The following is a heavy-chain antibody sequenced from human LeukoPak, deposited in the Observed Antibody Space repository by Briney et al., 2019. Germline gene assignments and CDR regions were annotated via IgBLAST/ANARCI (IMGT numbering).Heavy chain of an antibody. CDR2: INWNGGST. CDR1: GFTFDDYG. Sequence: GGSLRLSCAASGFTFDDYGMGWVRQAPGKGLEWVSGINWNGGSTGYADSVKGRFTISRDNAKNSLYLQMNSLRAEDTALYYCARVSYSGSYGDAFDIWGQGTMVTVSS. D-gene: IGHD1-26*01. V-gene: IGHV3-20*04. J-gene: IGHJ3*02. CDR3: ARVSYSGSYGDAFDI.